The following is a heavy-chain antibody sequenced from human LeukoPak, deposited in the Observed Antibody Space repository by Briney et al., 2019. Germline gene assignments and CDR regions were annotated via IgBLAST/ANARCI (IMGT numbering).Heavy chain of an antibody. J-gene: IGHJ4*02. CDR3: ASVRFLDWLLGSY. CDR1: GFSFSSYA. V-gene: IGHV3-23*01. CDR2: ISGSGDST. Sequence: GGSLRLSCAASGFSFSSYAMSWVRQAPGKGLEWVSSISGSGDSTYYADSVKDRFTISRDNSKNTLYLQMNSLRAEDTAVFYCASVRFLDWLLGSYWGQGTLVTVSS. D-gene: IGHD3-3*01.